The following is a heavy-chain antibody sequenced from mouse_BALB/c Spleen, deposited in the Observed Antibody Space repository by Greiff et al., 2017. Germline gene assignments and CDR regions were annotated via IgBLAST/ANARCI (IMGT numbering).Heavy chain of an antibody. CDR2: ISSGGSYT. V-gene: IGHV5-6-4*01. D-gene: IGHD1-1*01. CDR3: TRDQCDYYGSSYDFDY. Sequence: EVKLMESGGGLVKPGGSLKLSCAASGFTFSSYTMSWVRQTPEKRLEWVATISSGGSYTYYPDSVKGRFTISRDNAKNTLYLQMSSLKSEDTAMYYCTRDQCDYYGSSYDFDYWGQGTTLTVSS. CDR1: GFTFSSYT. J-gene: IGHJ2*01.